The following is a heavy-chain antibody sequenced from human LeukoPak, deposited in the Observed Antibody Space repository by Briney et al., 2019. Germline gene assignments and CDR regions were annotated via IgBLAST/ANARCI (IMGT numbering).Heavy chain of an antibody. CDR2: ISAYNGNT. J-gene: IGHJ4*02. D-gene: IGHD6-19*01. CDR3: ARGLAVAGRLGY. Sequence: ASVKVSCKASGGTFSSYGISWVRQAPGQGLEWMGWISAYNGNTNYAQKPQGRVTMTTDTSTSTAYMELRSLRSDDTAVYYRARGLAVAGRLGYWGQGTLVTVSS. CDR1: GGTFSSYG. V-gene: IGHV1-18*01.